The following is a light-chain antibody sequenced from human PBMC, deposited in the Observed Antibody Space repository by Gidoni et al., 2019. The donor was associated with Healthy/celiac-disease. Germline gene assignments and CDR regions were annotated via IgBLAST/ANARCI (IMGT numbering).Light chain of an antibody. CDR2: DAS. CDR3: QQYDTLPSSS. J-gene: IGKJ2*03. CDR1: QDISNY. Sequence: DIQMTQTPSSLSASVGDRVTITCQASQDISNYLNWYQQKPGKAPKLLIYDASNLETGVPSRFSGSGSGTDFTFTISSLQPEDIATYYCQQYDTLPSSSLGQGTKLEI. V-gene: IGKV1-33*01.